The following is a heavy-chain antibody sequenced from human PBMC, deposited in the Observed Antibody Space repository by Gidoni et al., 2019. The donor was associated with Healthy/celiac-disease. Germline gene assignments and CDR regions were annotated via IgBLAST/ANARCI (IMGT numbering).Heavy chain of an antibody. Sequence: EVQLVESGGGLVKPGGSLRLSCAASGFTFSNAWMNWVRQAPGKGLEWDGRIKSKTDGGTTDYAAPVKGRFTISRDDSKNTLYLQMNSLKTEDTAMYYCTTSTDIVVVVAADYWGQGTLVTVSS. D-gene: IGHD2-15*01. CDR2: IKSKTDGGTT. CDR1: GFTFSNAW. V-gene: IGHV3-15*07. J-gene: IGHJ4*02. CDR3: TTSTDIVVVVAADY.